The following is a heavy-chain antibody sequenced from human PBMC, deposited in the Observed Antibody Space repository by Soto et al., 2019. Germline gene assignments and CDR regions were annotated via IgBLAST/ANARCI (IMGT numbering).Heavy chain of an antibody. CDR2: IWYDGSNK. V-gene: IGHV3-33*01. Sequence: QVQLVESGGGVVQPGRSLRLSCAASGFTFSSYGMHWVRQAPGKGLEWVAVIWYDGSNKYYADSVKGRFTISRDNSKNXXXLQXXXXXAXXXXXXXXXXXXXXXXXXXXQGXFXHWGQGTLVTVSS. CDR1: GFTFSSYG. J-gene: IGHJ1*01. CDR3: XXXXXXXXXXXXQGXFXH.